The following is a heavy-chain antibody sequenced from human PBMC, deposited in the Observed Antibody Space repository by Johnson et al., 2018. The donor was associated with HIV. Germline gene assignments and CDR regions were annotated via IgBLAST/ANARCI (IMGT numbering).Heavy chain of an antibody. J-gene: IGHJ3*02. D-gene: IGHD2-2*01. CDR2: INSDGSST. V-gene: IGHV3-74*02. CDR1: GFTFSSYW. CDR3: AKGGGLLSAFDI. Sequence: VQLVESGGGLVQPGGSLRLSCAASGFTFSSYWMHWVRQAPGKGLVWVSRINSDGSSTRYADSVKGRFTISRDNAKNTLYLQMNSPRAEDTAVYYCAKGGGLLSAFDIWGQGTMVTVSS.